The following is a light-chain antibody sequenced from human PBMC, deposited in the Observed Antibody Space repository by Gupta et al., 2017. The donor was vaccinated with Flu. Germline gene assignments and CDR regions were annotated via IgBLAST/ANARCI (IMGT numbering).Light chain of an antibody. CDR2: ETS. Sequence: SCVSASVGNRVTITCRADQSPSKWLAWYQQKPGKVPKLLIYETSTLQTGVPSRFSGSRTGTDFTLTISSLQPEDFATYFCQQGSSLPWTFGQGTKVEI. V-gene: IGKV1-12*01. CDR1: QSPSKW. J-gene: IGKJ1*01. CDR3: QQGSSLPWT.